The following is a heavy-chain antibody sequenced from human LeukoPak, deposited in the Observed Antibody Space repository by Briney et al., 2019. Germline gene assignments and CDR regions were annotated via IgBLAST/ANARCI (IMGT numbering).Heavy chain of an antibody. J-gene: IGHJ4*02. V-gene: IGHV3-23*01. CDR2: ISNSGGST. CDR3: ARGLEGRVFFDY. CDR1: GFTFSSYG. Sequence: GSLRLSCAASGFTFSSYGMRWVRQAPGKGLGWVSGISNSGGSTNYADSVKGRFTISRDNSRNTLYLQMNGLRAEDTAIYYCARGLEGRVFFDYWGQGTLVTVSS. D-gene: IGHD2-8*02.